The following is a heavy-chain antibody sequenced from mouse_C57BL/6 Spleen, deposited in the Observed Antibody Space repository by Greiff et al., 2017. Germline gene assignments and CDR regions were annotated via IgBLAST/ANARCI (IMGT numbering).Heavy chain of an antibody. CDR3: TTNYGYDDWYFDV. V-gene: IGHV14-4*01. CDR1: GFNIKDDY. CDR2: IDPENGDT. J-gene: IGHJ1*03. D-gene: IGHD2-2*01. Sequence: EVQLQQSGAELVRPGASVKLSCTASGFNIKDDYMHWVKQRPEQGLEWIGWIDPENGDTEYASKFQGKATITADTSSNTAYLQLSSLTSEDTAVYYCTTNYGYDDWYFDVWGTGTTVTVSS.